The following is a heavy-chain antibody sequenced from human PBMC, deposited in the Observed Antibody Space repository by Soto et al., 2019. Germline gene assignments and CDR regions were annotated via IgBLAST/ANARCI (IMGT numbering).Heavy chain of an antibody. V-gene: IGHV1-8*01. D-gene: IGHD4-17*01. Sequence: QVQLVQSGAEVKKPGASVKVSCKASGYTFTSYEINWVRQATGQGLEYLGWMNPNSGKTAYVQKLQGRVTMTWDTSITTAYMELSSLRSEDTAVYFCARGIKYGAYSRWFDPWGQGTLVTVSS. J-gene: IGHJ5*02. CDR1: GYTFTSYE. CDR2: MNPNSGKT. CDR3: ARGIKYGAYSRWFDP.